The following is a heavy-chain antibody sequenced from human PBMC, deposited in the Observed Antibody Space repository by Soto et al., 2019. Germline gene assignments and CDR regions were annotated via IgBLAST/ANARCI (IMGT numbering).Heavy chain of an antibody. Sequence: GGSLRLSCASSGVTFSDYYMSWIRQAPGKVLEWVSYISSSSSYTNYADSVKGRFTISRDNTKNSLYLQMNSLRAEDTAVYYCARGNEVLLWFGEFNLDYWGQGTLVTVSS. J-gene: IGHJ4*02. D-gene: IGHD3-10*01. CDR2: ISSSSSYT. CDR3: ARGNEVLLWFGEFNLDY. CDR1: GVTFSDYY. V-gene: IGHV3-11*06.